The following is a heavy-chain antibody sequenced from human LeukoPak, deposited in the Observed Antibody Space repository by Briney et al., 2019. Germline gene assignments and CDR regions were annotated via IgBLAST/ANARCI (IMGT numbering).Heavy chain of an antibody. D-gene: IGHD3-22*01. CDR1: GGSISSYY. CDR3: ARAAHDSSGCLL. J-gene: IGHJ4*02. V-gene: IGHV4-59*01. CDR2: IYYSGST. Sequence: SETLSLTCTVSGGSISSYYRSWIRQPPGKGLEWIGYIYYSGSTNYNPSLKSRVTISVDTSKNQFSLKLSSVTAADTAVYYCARAAHDSSGCLLWGQGTLVTVSS.